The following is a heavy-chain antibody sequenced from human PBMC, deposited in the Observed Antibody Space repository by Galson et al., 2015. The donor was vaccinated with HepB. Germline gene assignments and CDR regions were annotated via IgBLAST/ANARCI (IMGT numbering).Heavy chain of an antibody. CDR3: ARVPGDYDILTGYYGDAFDI. J-gene: IGHJ3*02. CDR2: IYSGGST. D-gene: IGHD3-9*01. V-gene: IGHV3-66*02. CDR1: GFTVSSNY. Sequence: SLRLSCAASGFTVSSNYMSWARQAPGKGLEWVSVIYSGGSTYYADSVKGRFTISRDNSKNTLYLQMNSLRAEDTAVYYCARVPGDYDILTGYYGDAFDIWGQGTMVTVSS.